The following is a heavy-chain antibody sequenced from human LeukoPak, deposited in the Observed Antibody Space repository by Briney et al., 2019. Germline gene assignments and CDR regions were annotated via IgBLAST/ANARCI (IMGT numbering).Heavy chain of an antibody. CDR2: ISGSGGST. CDR3: AKGPSYGSGSYFGGSNWFDP. Sequence: PGGSLRLSCAASGFTFSSYAMSWVRQAPGKGLEWVSAISGSGGSTYYADSVKGRFTISRDNSKNTLYLQMNSLRAEDTAVYYCAKGPSYGSGSYFGGSNWFDPWGQGTLVTVSS. D-gene: IGHD3-10*01. J-gene: IGHJ5*02. V-gene: IGHV3-23*01. CDR1: GFTFSSYA.